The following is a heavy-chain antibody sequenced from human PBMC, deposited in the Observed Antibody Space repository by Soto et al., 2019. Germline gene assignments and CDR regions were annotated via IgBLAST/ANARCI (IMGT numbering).Heavy chain of an antibody. V-gene: IGHV3-7*01. CDR1: GFTFSSYW. CDR3: ATDPPWYQAPAALIGY. D-gene: IGHD2-2*01. Sequence: EVQLVESGGGLVQPGGSLRLSCAASGFTFSSYWMSWVRQAPGKGLEWVANIKQDGSEKYYVDSVKGRFTISRDNAKNSRYLQMNSLRAEDTAVYYCATDPPWYQAPAALIGYWGQGTLVTVSS. CDR2: IKQDGSEK. J-gene: IGHJ4*02.